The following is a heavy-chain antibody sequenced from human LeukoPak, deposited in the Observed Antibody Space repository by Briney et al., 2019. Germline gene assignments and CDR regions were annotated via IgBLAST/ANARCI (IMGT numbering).Heavy chain of an antibody. CDR3: ARQYYHDSSGYPFDY. CDR2: INTDGSST. CDR1: GFTFSSYW. D-gene: IGHD3-22*01. V-gene: IGHV3-74*03. Sequence: GGSLRLSCAASGFTFSSYWMHWVRQAPGKGLVWVSRINTDGSSTKYADSVKGRFTISRDNAKNALYLQMNSLRAEDTAVYYCARQYYHDSSGYPFDYWGQGTLVTVSS. J-gene: IGHJ4*02.